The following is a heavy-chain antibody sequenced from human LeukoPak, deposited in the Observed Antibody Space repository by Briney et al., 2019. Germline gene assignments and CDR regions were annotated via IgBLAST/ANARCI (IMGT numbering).Heavy chain of an antibody. CDR2: IYHSGST. J-gene: IGHJ4*02. Sequence: PSEILSLTCTVSGYSISSGYYWGWIRQPPGKGLEWIGSIYHSGSTYYNPSLKSRVTISVDTSKNQFSLKLSTVTAADTAVYYCASITMVREGYWGQGTLVTVSS. D-gene: IGHD3-10*01. V-gene: IGHV4-38-2*02. CDR1: GYSISSGYY. CDR3: ASITMVREGY.